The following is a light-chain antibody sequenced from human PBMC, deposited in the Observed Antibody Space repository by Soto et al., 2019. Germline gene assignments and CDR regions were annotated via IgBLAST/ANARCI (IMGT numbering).Light chain of an antibody. Sequence: DIQMTQFASSLSASVGDRVTITFRASQTISSNLNWHQQKPGKAPKVLIYAASSLQRGVPSRFSGSGSRTDFTLTISSLQPEDFATYYCQQSYSIPYTFGQGTKLEIK. J-gene: IGKJ2*01. CDR1: QTISSN. CDR2: AAS. CDR3: QQSYSIPYT. V-gene: IGKV1-39*01.